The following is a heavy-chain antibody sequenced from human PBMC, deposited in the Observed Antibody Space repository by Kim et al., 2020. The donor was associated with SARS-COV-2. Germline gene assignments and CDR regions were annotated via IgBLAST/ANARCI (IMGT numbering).Heavy chain of an antibody. CDR3: ARGGANYYDSSAFDY. V-gene: IGHV3-33*01. D-gene: IGHD3-22*01. CDR2: IWYDGSNK. Sequence: GGSLRLSCAASGFTFSSYGMHWVRQAPGKGLEWVAVIWYDGSNKYYADSVKGRFTISRDNSKNTLYLQMNSLRAEDTAVYYCARGGANYYDSSAFDYWGQGTLVTVSS. J-gene: IGHJ4*02. CDR1: GFTFSSYG.